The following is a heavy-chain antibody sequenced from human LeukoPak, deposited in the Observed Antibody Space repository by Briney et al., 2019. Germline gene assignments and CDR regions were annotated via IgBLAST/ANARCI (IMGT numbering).Heavy chain of an antibody. D-gene: IGHD5-18*01. J-gene: IGHJ6*03. CDR2: IYTSGST. CDR1: GGSISSYY. CDR3: ARGRVDTAMVGYYYYYYMDV. V-gene: IGHV4-4*07. Sequence: SETLSLTCAVSGGSISSYYWNWIRQPAGKGLEWIGRIYTSGSTNYNPSLKSRVTISVDTSKNQFSLKLSSVTAADTAVYYCARGRVDTAMVGYYYYYYMDVWGKGTTVTISS.